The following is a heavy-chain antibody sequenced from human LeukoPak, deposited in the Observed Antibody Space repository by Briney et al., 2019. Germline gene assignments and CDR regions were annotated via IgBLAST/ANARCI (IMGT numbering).Heavy chain of an antibody. CDR1: GGSISSYF. CDR2: IYYSGST. V-gene: IGHV4-59*01. J-gene: IGHJ3*02. D-gene: IGHD4-17*01. Sequence: SETLSLTCTVSGGSISSYFWSWIRQPPGKGLEWIGYIYYSGSTNYNPSLKSRVTISVDTSRNQFSLKLSSVTAADTAVYYCARELTGVTTLTYAFDIWGQGTMVTVSS. CDR3: ARELTGVTTLTYAFDI.